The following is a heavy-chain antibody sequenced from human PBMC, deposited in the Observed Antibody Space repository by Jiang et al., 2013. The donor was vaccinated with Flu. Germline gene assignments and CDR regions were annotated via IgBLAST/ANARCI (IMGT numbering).Heavy chain of an antibody. D-gene: IGHD2-2*01. Sequence: GAEVKKPGASVKVSCKASGYTFTGYYMHWVRQAPGQGLEWMGWINPNSGGTNYAQKFQGWVTMTRDTSISTAYMELSRLRSDDTAVYYCARDFRRPSTSSDGGWFDPWGRGNPRSPSP. CDR1: GYTFTGYY. V-gene: IGHV1-2*04. J-gene: IGHJ5*02. CDR3: ARDFRRPSTSSDGGWFDP. CDR2: INPNSGGT.